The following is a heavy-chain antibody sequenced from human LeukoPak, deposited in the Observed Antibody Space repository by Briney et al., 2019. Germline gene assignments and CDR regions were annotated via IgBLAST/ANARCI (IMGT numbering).Heavy chain of an antibody. CDR2: IYHSGST. D-gene: IGHD3-10*01. CDR3: ARVPGRVRGVIRHYYYYGMDV. CDR1: GGSISSYC. J-gene: IGHJ6*02. V-gene: IGHV4-59*08. Sequence: SETLSLTCTVSGGSISSYCWSWIRQPPGKGLEWIGYIYHSGSTNYNPSLKSRVTISVDTSKNQFSLKLSSVTAADTAVYYCARVPGRVRGVIRHYYYYGMDVWGQGTTVTVSS.